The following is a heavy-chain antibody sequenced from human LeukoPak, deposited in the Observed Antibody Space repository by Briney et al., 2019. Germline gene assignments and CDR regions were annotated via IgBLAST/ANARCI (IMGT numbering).Heavy chain of an antibody. CDR1: GFTFSSYA. CDR3: AKRMWELLVSANEDWFDP. Sequence: GGSLRLSCAASGFTFSSYAMSWVRQAPVKGLEWVSAISGSGGSTYYADSVKGRFTISRDNSKNTLYLQMNSLRAEDTAVYYCAKRMWELLVSANEDWFDPWGQGTLVTVSS. J-gene: IGHJ5*02. CDR2: ISGSGGST. V-gene: IGHV3-23*01. D-gene: IGHD1-26*01.